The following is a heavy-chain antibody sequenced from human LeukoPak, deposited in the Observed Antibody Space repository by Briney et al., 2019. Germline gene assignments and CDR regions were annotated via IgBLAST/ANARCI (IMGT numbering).Heavy chain of an antibody. CDR3: ARTPDYYDSSGPDYYFDY. J-gene: IGHJ4*02. V-gene: IGHV4-4*07. D-gene: IGHD3-22*01. CDR1: GGSISSYY. CDR2: IYTSGST. Sequence: SETLSLTSTVSGGSISSYYWSWIRQPAGKGLEWIGRIYTSGSTNYNPSLKSRVTMSVDTSKNQFSLKLSSVTAADTAVYYCARTPDYYDSSGPDYYFDYWGQGTLVTVSS.